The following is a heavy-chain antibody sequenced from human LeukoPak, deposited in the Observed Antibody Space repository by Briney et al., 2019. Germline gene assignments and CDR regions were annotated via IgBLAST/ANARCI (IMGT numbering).Heavy chain of an antibody. D-gene: IGHD3-9*01. Sequence: GGSLRLSCAASGFTFSSYAMNWVRQAPGKGLEWVSSISGGAGGASYADSVKGRFTISRDNAKNSLYLQMNSLRAEDTAVYYCARASTDEDRVLRYFDWFIPNSFDPWGQGTLVTVSS. CDR1: GFTFSSYA. V-gene: IGHV3-23*01. CDR2: ISGGAGGA. J-gene: IGHJ5*02. CDR3: ARASTDEDRVLRYFDWFIPNSFDP.